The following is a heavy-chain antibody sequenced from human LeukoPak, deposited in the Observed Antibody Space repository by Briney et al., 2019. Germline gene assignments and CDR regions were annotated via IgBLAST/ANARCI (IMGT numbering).Heavy chain of an antibody. Sequence: GGSLRLSCAASGFTFNNYNMNWVRQAPGKALEGVSAISGSGGSTYYADSVKGRFTISRDNSRNTLYLQMNSLRAEDTAVYYCAKATGNSGYYGRYYFDYWGQGTLVTVSS. CDR3: AKATGNSGYYGRYYFDY. V-gene: IGHV3-23*01. CDR2: ISGSGGST. J-gene: IGHJ4*02. CDR1: GFTFNNYN. D-gene: IGHD3-22*01.